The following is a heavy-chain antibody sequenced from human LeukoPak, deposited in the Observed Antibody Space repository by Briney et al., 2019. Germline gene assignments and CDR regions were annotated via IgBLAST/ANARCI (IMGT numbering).Heavy chain of an antibody. CDR3: ARDVRNYYDSSGHYLFDY. V-gene: IGHV4-59*12. Sequence: SETLSLTCTVSGGSISSYYWSWIRQPPGKGLEWIGYIYYSGSTNYNPSLKSRVTISVDTSKNQFSLKLSSVTAADTAVYYCARDVRNYYDSSGHYLFDYWGQGTLVTVSS. D-gene: IGHD3-22*01. J-gene: IGHJ4*02. CDR2: IYYSGST. CDR1: GGSISSYY.